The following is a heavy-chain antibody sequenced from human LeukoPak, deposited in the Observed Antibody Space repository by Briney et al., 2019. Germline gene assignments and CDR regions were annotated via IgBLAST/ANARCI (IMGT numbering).Heavy chain of an antibody. D-gene: IGHD3-10*01. Sequence: GGALRLSCAASGFTFSSYSMNWVRQAPGKGLEWVSFISSSSSYIYDADSVKGRFTISRDNAKNSLYLQMNSLRAEDTAVYYCARCEYGSGSYHIDYWGQGTLVTVSS. CDR3: ARCEYGSGSYHIDY. CDR1: GFTFSSYS. V-gene: IGHV3-21*01. J-gene: IGHJ4*02. CDR2: ISSSSSYI.